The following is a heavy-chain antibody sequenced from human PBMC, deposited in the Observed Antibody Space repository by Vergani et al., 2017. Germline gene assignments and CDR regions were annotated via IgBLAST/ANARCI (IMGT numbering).Heavy chain of an antibody. Sequence: EVQLVESGGVVVQPGGSLRLSCAASGFTFDDYTMHWVRQAPGKGLEWVSLISWDGGSTYYADSVKGRFTISRDNSKNYLYLQMNSQRTEDTALYYCAKEAGEMAILTSWFDPWGQGTLVTVSS. V-gene: IGHV3-43*01. J-gene: IGHJ5*02. CDR1: GFTFDDYT. D-gene: IGHD5-24*01. CDR2: ISWDGGST. CDR3: AKEAGEMAILTSWFDP.